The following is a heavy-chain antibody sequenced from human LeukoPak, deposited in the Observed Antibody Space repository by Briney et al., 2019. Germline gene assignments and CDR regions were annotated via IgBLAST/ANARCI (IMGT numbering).Heavy chain of an antibody. D-gene: IGHD2-2*01. CDR1: GFTFSDYY. CDR2: ISDSGGTI. CDR3: ARDDCSSTSCYVNY. V-gene: IGHV3-11*04. J-gene: IGHJ4*02. Sequence: PGGSLRLSCAASGFTFSDYYMTWIRQAPGKGLEWLSYISDSGGTIYYADSVKGRFTISRDNAKNSLYLQMNSLRPEDTAVYYCARDDCSSTSCYVNYWGQGTLVTVSS.